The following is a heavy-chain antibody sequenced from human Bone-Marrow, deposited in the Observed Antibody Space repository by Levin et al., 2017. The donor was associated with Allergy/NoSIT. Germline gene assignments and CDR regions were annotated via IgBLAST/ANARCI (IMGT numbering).Heavy chain of an antibody. CDR3: AGYDTSAYHSPFDY. Sequence: GGSLRLSCAASGFIFSNYAMNWVRQAPGKGLEWVSQISGSGGNTHYADSVKGRFTFSRDTSKNTLYLKMNSLRAEDTAVYYCAGYDTSAYHSPFDYWGQGTLVTGSS. D-gene: IGHD3-22*01. V-gene: IGHV3-23*01. CDR1: GFIFSNYA. J-gene: IGHJ4*02. CDR2: ISGSGGNT.